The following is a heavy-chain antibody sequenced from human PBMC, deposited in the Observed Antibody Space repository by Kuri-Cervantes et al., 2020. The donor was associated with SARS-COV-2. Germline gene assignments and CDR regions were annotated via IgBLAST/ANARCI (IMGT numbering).Heavy chain of an antibody. Sequence: GESLKISCAASGFTFSSDAMHWVRQTPGKGLEWVALMSHDGSSIYYADSVKGRFTISRDNSKNTLYLEMSSLRVEDAAVYYCARDWALHPDFRGQGTLVTGSS. D-gene: IGHD3-16*01. CDR2: MSHDGSSI. V-gene: IGHV3-30*04. J-gene: IGHJ4*02. CDR1: GFTFSSDA. CDR3: ARDWALHPDF.